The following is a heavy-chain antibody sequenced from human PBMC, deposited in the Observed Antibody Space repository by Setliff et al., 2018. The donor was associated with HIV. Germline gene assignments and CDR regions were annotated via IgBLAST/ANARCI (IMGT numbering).Heavy chain of an antibody. CDR3: VGGLRSRSQGHFDY. CDR2: IYTSRGT. V-gene: IGHV4-4*09. CDR1: GGSISGYH. J-gene: IGHJ4*02. D-gene: IGHD5-12*01. Sequence: SETLSLTCTVSGGSISGYHWNWLRQTPGKGLEWIGYIYTSRGTNYNHSLRTRVIISVDTSNQFSLKLSSVTAADAAVYYCVGGLRSRSQGHFDYWGQGTLVTVSS.